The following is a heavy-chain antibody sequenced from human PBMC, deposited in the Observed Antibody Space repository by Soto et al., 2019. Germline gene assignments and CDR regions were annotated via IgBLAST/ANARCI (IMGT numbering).Heavy chain of an antibody. CDR2: IYYSGST. V-gene: IGHV4-39*01. CDR3: ARLREQWRREARFDY. J-gene: IGHJ4*02. CDR1: GGSISSSSYY. D-gene: IGHD6-19*01. Sequence: SETLSLTCAVYGGSISSSSYYWGWIRQPPGKGLEWIGSIYYSGSTYYNPSLKSRVTISVDTSKSQFSLKLSSVTAADTAVYYCARLREQWRREARFDYWGQGTLVTVSS.